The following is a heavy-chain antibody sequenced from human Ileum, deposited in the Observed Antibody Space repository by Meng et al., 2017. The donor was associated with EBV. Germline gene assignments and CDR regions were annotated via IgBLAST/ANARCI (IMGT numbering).Heavy chain of an antibody. CDR1: DYTFTGYG. J-gene: IGHJ5*02. V-gene: IGHV1-18*01. CDR2: ISAYNGNT. Sequence: QVYLVQSGAEVKKPGASVQVSCKSSDYTFTGYGVSWVRQAPGQGPEWMGWISAYNGNTNYAQNFQGRFTMTTDTSTSTAYMELRSLRSDDTAVYYCARDLPGGTKGTWLDLWGQGTLVNVSS. CDR3: ARDLPGGTKGTWLDL. D-gene: IGHD1-14*01.